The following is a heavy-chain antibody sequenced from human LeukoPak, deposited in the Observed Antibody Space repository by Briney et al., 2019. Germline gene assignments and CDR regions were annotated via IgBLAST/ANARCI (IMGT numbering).Heavy chain of an antibody. CDR3: ARDAAAAGSPLFDY. Sequence: SETLSLTCTVSGGSISSGGYYWSWIRQPPGKGLEWIGYIYHSGSTYYNPSLKSRVTISVDRSKNQFSLKLSSVTAADTAVYYCARDAAAAGSPLFDYRGQGTLVTVSS. J-gene: IGHJ4*02. CDR2: IYHSGST. CDR1: GGSISSGGYY. D-gene: IGHD6-13*01. V-gene: IGHV4-30-2*01.